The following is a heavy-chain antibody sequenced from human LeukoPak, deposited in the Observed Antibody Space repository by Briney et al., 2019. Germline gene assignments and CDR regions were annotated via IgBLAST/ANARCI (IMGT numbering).Heavy chain of an antibody. D-gene: IGHD3-3*01. CDR1: GGTFSSYT. Sequence: ASVKVSCKASGGTFSSYTISWVRQAPGQGLEWMGRIIPILGIANYAQKFQGRITITADKSTSTAYMELSSLRSEDTAVYYCARDMHTTIFGVVIRPFDYWGQGTLVTVSS. CDR3: ARDMHTTIFGVVIRPFDY. CDR2: IIPILGIA. V-gene: IGHV1-69*04. J-gene: IGHJ4*02.